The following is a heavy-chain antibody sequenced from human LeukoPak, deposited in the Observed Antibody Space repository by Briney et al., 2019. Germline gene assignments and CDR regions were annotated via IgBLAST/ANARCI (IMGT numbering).Heavy chain of an antibody. J-gene: IGHJ4*02. CDR3: VRGYCSGATCYHFDY. Sequence: SQTLSLTCTVSGGSISSGGYYWSWIRQHPGKGLEWIGYIYYSGSTNYNPSLKSRITISVDTSKNQFSLKLSSVTAADTAVYYCVRGYCSGATCYHFDYWGQGTLVTVSS. CDR2: IYYSGST. CDR1: GGSISSGGYY. V-gene: IGHV4-31*03. D-gene: IGHD2-15*01.